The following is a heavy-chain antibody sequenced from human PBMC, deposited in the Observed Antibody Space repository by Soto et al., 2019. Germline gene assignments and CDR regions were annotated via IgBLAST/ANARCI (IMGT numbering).Heavy chain of an antibody. Sequence: GGSLRLSCAASGFTFSSYGMHWVRQAPGKGLEWVAVISYDGSNKYYADSVKGRFTISRDNSKNTLYLQMNSLRAEDTAVYYCAKDGYYDILTGSSGLDYWGQGTLVTVSS. J-gene: IGHJ4*02. D-gene: IGHD3-9*01. CDR2: ISYDGSNK. CDR3: AKDGYYDILTGSSGLDY. V-gene: IGHV3-30*18. CDR1: GFTFSSYG.